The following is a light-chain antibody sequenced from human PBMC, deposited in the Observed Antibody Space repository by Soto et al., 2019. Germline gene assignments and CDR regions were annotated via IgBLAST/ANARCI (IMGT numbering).Light chain of an antibody. J-gene: IGLJ1*01. Sequence: QSVLTQPPSLSGAPGQRVTISCTGSSSNIGAGYDVHWYQQLPGTAPKLLIFGNTNRPSGVPDRFSASKSDTSASLAITGLQAEDEADYYCKSYDNRLSGSRVFGGGTKVTV. CDR1: SSNIGAGYD. CDR2: GNT. CDR3: KSYDNRLSGSRV. V-gene: IGLV1-40*01.